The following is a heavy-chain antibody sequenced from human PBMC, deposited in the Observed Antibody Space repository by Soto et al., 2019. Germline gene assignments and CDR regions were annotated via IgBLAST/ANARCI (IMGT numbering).Heavy chain of an antibody. D-gene: IGHD3-10*01. J-gene: IGHJ6*02. CDR2: IYPGDSDT. CDR3: ASGSQGISYYYYGMDV. CDR1: GYSFTSYW. V-gene: IGHV5-51*01. Sequence: ESLKISCKGSGYSFTSYWIGWVRQMPGKGLEWMGIIYPGDSDTRYSPSFQGQVTISADKSISTAYLQWSSLKASDTAMYYCASGSQGISYYYYGMDVWGQGTTVTVSS.